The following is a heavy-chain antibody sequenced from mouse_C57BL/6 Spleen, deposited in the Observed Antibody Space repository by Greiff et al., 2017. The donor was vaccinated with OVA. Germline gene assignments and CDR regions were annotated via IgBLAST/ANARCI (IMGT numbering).Heavy chain of an antibody. Sequence: VKLQQPGAELVRPGTSVKLSCKASGYTFTSYWMHWVKQRPGQGLEWIGVIDPSDSYTNYNQKFKGKATLTVDTSSSTAYMQLSSLTSEDSAVYYCARGIDYDYTWFAYWGQGTLVTVSA. V-gene: IGHV1-59*01. CDR3: ARGIDYDYTWFAY. CDR2: IDPSDSYT. J-gene: IGHJ3*01. D-gene: IGHD2-4*01. CDR1: GYTFTSYW.